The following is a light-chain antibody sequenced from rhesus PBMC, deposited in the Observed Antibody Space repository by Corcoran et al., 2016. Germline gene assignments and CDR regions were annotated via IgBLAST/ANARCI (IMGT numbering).Light chain of an antibody. Sequence: DIQMTQSPSSLSASVGDTVTITCRASQDIKNYLAWYQQRPGKAPKSLSYSATNVEGGVPSRFSGSGSGNDFTLTISSLQPEDFATYYCQQHNTYPTFGQGTKVEIK. V-gene: IGKV1S14*01. CDR3: QQHNTYPT. CDR1: QDIKNY. CDR2: SAT. J-gene: IGKJ1*01.